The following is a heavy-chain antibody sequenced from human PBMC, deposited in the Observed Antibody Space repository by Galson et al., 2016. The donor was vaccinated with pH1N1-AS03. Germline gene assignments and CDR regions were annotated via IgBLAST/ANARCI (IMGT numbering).Heavy chain of an antibody. CDR2: ISWNSNKI. CDR1: GFRFDDYA. D-gene: IGHD6-25*01. V-gene: IGHV3-9*01. J-gene: IGHJ3*02. Sequence: SLRLSCAVSGFRFDDYAMHWVRQAPGKGLEWVSSISWNSNKIDYADSVKGRFTISRDNAKNSLKLQMNSLRAEDTALYYFIKGRAASAEFFDIWGQGTMVTVSS. CDR3: IKGRAASAEFFDI.